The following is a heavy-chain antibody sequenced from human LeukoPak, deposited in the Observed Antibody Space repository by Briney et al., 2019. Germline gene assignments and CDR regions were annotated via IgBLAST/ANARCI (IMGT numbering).Heavy chain of an antibody. J-gene: IGHJ4*02. CDR3: ARTGSKGRYFDWSRAYYFDY. V-gene: IGHV4-4*02. CDR1: GGSISSSNW. CDR2: IYHSGNT. Sequence: PSETLSLTCAVSGGSISSSNWWSWVRQPPGKGLEWIGEIYHSGNTNYNPSLKSRVTTSVDKSKNQFSLKLSSVTAADTAVYYCARTGSKGRYFDWSRAYYFDYWGQGTLVTVSS. D-gene: IGHD3-9*01.